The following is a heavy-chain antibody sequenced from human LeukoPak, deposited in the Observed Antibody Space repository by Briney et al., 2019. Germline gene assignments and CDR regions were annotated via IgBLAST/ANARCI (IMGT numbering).Heavy chain of an antibody. Sequence: GGSLRLSCAASGFTFSSYGMHWVRQAPGKGLEWVAVIWYDGSNKYYADSVKGRFTISRDNSKNTLYLQMNSLRAEDTAVYYCARDGNFYDFWSGYYPQYYYYYGMDVWGQGTTVTVS. D-gene: IGHD3-3*01. V-gene: IGHV3-33*01. CDR2: IWYDGSNK. CDR3: ARDGNFYDFWSGYYPQYYYYYGMDV. CDR1: GFTFSSYG. J-gene: IGHJ6*02.